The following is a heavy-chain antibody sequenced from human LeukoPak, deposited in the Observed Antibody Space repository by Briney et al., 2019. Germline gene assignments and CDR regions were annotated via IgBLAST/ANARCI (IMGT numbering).Heavy chain of an antibody. CDR3: ARGNPVSTIFGVDPRYYYMDV. CDR1: GDSIRSYY. D-gene: IGHD3-3*01. V-gene: IGHV4-4*07. Sequence: SETLSLTCTVSGDSIRSYYWSWIRQPAGKGLEWIGRIYTSGSTNYDPSLQNRVTISVDTSKNQFSLKLSSVTAADTAVYYCARGNPVSTIFGVDPRYYYMDVWGKGTTVTVSS. CDR2: IYTSGST. J-gene: IGHJ6*03.